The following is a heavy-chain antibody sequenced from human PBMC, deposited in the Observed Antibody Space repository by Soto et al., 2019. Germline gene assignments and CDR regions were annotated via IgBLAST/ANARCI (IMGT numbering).Heavy chain of an antibody. CDR3: ARVGRAMVRGVTNNWFDP. CDR1: GYTFTGYY. V-gene: IGHV1-2*04. J-gene: IGHJ5*02. D-gene: IGHD3-10*01. CDR2: INPNSGGT. Sequence: QVQLVQSGAEVKKPGASVKVSCKASGYTFTGYYMHWVRQAPGQGLEWMGWINPNSGGTNYAQKFQGWVTMTRDTSISTAYMELSRLRSDDTAVYYCARVGRAMVRGVTNNWFDPWGQGTLVTVSS.